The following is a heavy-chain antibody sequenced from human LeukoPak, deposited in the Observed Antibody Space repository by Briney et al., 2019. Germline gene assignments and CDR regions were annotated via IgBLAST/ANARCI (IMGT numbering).Heavy chain of an antibody. J-gene: IGHJ4*02. CDR2: IDSSSGYI. CDR3: ARQWRRDFDY. D-gene: IGHD6-19*01. Sequence: GGSPRLSCRASGFTFSNYGMTWVRQAPGKGLEWVSSIDSSSGYIYYADSVKGRFTISRDNAENSLYLQMNSLRAEDTAVFYCARQWRRDFDYWGQGTLVTVSS. CDR1: GFTFSNYG. V-gene: IGHV3-21*01.